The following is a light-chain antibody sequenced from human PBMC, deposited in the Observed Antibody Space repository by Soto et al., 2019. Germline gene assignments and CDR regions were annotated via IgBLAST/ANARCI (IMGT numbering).Light chain of an antibody. J-gene: IGLJ1*01. CDR3: QAWASSTGV. CDR1: KLGDKY. CDR2: QNN. Sequence: SYELTQPPSVSVSPGQTASITCSGDKLGDKYACWYQQKPGQSPVLVIYQNNKRPSGIPERFSGSNSGNTATLPISGTQAMDEADYYCQAWASSTGVFGTGTKVTVL. V-gene: IGLV3-1*01.